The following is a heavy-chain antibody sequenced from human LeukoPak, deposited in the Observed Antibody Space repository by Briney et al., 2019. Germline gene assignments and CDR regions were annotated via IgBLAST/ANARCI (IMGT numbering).Heavy chain of an antibody. J-gene: IGHJ4*02. CDR2: ISYDGNNQ. V-gene: IGHV3-30*03. CDR3: ARSGYYYDSSGYLFDY. D-gene: IGHD3-22*01. Sequence: PGRSLRLSCAASGLTFSSYGMHWVRQAPGKGLEWVAVISYDGNNQYYGDSVKGRFTISRDNSKNTLYLQMNSLRAEDTAVYYCARSGYYYDSSGYLFDYWGQGTLVTVSS. CDR1: GLTFSSYG.